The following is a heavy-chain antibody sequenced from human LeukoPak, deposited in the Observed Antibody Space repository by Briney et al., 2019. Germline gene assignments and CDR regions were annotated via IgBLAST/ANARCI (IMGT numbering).Heavy chain of an antibody. CDR1: GFTFSDYY. D-gene: IGHD4-11*01. CDR2: ISSSGSTI. CDR3: ARANDYSDYRIQWFAVGAFDI. Sequence: PGGSLRLSCAASGFTFSDYYMSWIRQAPGKGLEWVSYISSSGSTIYYADSVKGRFTISRDNAKNSLYLQMNSLRAEDTAVYYCARANDYSDYRIQWFAVGAFDIWGQGTMVTVSS. V-gene: IGHV3-11*01. J-gene: IGHJ3*02.